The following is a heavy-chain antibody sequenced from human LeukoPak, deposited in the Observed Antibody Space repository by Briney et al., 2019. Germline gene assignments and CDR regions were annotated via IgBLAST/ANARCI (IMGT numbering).Heavy chain of an antibody. CDR1: GGSISSGGYY. CDR2: IYYSGST. CDR3: ARGGYYYDSSGYSRYFQH. D-gene: IGHD3-22*01. V-gene: IGHV4-31*03. Sequence: SETLSLTCTVSGGSISSGGYYWSWIRQHPGKGLEWIGYIYYSGSTYYNPSLKSRVTISVDTSKNQFSLKLSSVTAADTAVYYCARGGYYYDSSGYSRYFQHWGQGTLVTVSS. J-gene: IGHJ1*01.